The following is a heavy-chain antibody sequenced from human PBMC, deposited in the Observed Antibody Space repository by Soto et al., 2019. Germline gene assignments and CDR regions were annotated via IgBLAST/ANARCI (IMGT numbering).Heavy chain of an antibody. Sequence: ESGGALVEPGRSLRLSCLASGFSFSVYSMAWFRQAPGKGLEWVGFIRRETSGATTEYAASVHGRFIISRDDSKNTVYLRMSSLKTEDTAVYYCAREQGGVTSIRGDVDYWGQGTLVTVSS. D-gene: IGHD3-16*01. CDR3: AREQGGVTSIRGDVDY. J-gene: IGHJ4*02. CDR1: GFSFSVYS. CDR2: IRRETSGATT. V-gene: IGHV3-49*03.